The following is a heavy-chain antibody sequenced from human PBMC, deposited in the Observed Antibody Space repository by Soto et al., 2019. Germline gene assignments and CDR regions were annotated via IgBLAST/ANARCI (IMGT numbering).Heavy chain of an antibody. Sequence: RRLSCAASGFTFSSYGMHWVRQAPGKGLEWVAVIWYDGSNKYYADSVKGRFTISRDNSKNTLYLQMNSLRAEDTAVYYCARSYYYDSSGYIDYWGQGTLVTVSS. V-gene: IGHV3-33*01. CDR1: GFTFSSYG. CDR2: IWYDGSNK. J-gene: IGHJ4*02. D-gene: IGHD3-22*01. CDR3: ARSYYYDSSGYIDY.